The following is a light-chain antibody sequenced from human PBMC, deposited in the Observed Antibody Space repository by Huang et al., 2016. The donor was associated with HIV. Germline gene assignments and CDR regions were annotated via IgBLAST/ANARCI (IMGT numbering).Light chain of an antibody. CDR2: LGA. J-gene: IGKJ2*01. Sequence: DVVMTQSPLSLPVTPGEPASISCRSSQRLLHRDGNNYFDWYFQKPGQSPQLLTYLGANRASGVPERFSGSGSGTDFTLKISRVEAEDVGVYYCMQGLRTPRTFGQGTRLEIK. CDR1: QRLLHRDGNNY. V-gene: IGKV2-28*01. CDR3: MQGLRTPRT.